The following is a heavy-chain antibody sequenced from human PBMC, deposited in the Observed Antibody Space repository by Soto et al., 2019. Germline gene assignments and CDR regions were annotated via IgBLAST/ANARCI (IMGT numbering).Heavy chain of an antibody. CDR1: GYTFTTFG. CDR3: ARNCGTYCSIDH. J-gene: IGHJ4*02. CDR2: ISAYNGDA. V-gene: IGHV1-18*04. D-gene: IGHD1-26*01. Sequence: ASVKVSCKASGYTFTTFGISWVRQAPGQGLEWMGWISAYNGDADYPQNLQGRVTMTTDTSTTTAYMELTSLRSDDTAIYYCARNCGTYCSIDHWGQGTLVTVSS.